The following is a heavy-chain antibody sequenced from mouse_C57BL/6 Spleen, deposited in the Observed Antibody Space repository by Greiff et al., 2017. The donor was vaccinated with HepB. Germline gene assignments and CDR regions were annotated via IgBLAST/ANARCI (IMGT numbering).Heavy chain of an antibody. V-gene: IGHV1-80*01. CDR2: IYPGDGDT. CDR3: ARDYDYYYFDY. J-gene: IGHJ2*01. D-gene: IGHD2-4*01. Sequence: VQLVESGAELVKPGASVKISCKASGYAFSSYWMNWVKQRPGKGLEWIGQIYPGDGDTNYNGKFKGKATLTADKSSSTAYMQLSSLTSEDSAVYFCARDYDYYYFDYWGQGTTLTVSS. CDR1: GYAFSSYW.